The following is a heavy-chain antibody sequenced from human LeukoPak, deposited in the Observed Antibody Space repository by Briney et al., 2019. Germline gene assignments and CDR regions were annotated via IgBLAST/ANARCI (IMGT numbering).Heavy chain of an antibody. V-gene: IGHV4-59*12. Sequence: SETLSLTCTVSGDSISSYYWSWIRQPPGKGLEWIGYIYYSGSTNYNPSLKSRGTISVDTSKNQFSLKLSSVTAADTAVYYCARGLRTGGYWGQGTLVTVSS. D-gene: IGHD5/OR15-5a*01. CDR2: IYYSGST. J-gene: IGHJ4*02. CDR1: GDSISSYY. CDR3: ARGLRTGGY.